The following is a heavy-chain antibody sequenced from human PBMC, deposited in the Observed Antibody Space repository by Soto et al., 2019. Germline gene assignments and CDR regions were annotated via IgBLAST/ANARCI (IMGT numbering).Heavy chain of an antibody. D-gene: IGHD6-19*01. Sequence: QLQLQESGPGLVKPSETLSLTCTVSGGSISSSSYYWGWIRQPPGKGLEWIGSIYYTGSTYYNPSLKRRVTIAVDTSKNQFSRKLSSVTAADTAVFYCARHLTLSSGLDYWGQGTLVTVSS. CDR3: ARHLTLSSGLDY. V-gene: IGHV4-39*01. CDR1: GGSISSSSYY. CDR2: IYYTGST. J-gene: IGHJ4*02.